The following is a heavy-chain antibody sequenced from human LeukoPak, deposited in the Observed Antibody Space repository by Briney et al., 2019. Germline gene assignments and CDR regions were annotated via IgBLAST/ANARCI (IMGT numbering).Heavy chain of an antibody. J-gene: IGHJ4*02. D-gene: IGHD6-19*01. V-gene: IGHV1-46*01. CDR3: ASAAVAGGDYFDY. CDR1: GYTFTSYY. Sequence: ASVKVSCKASGYTFTSYYMHWVRQAPGQGLEWMGIINPSGGSTSYAQKFRGRVTMTRDTSTSTVYMELSSLRSEDTAVYYCASAAVAGGDYFDYWGQGTLVTVSS. CDR2: INPSGGST.